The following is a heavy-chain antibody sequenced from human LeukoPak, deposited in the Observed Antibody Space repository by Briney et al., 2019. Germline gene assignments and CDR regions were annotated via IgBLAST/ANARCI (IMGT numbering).Heavy chain of an antibody. CDR2: ISASDTT. Sequence: GGSLRLSCAACRLTFSNYGLSWVRQAPGKGLEWVSGISASDTTYYADSVKGRFTTSRDNSKNTLFLQMSSLRAEDTAVYYCAKSSGGDYLQYFDSWGQGTLVTVSS. D-gene: IGHD2-21*02. CDR3: AKSSGGDYLQYFDS. J-gene: IGHJ4*02. CDR1: RLTFSNYG. V-gene: IGHV3-23*01.